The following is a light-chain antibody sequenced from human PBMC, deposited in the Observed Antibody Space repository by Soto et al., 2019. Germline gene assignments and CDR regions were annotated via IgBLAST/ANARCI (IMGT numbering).Light chain of an antibody. CDR3: QTRSNWPT. CDR2: DAS. V-gene: IGKV3-11*01. CDR1: QSVSSY. J-gene: IGKJ3*01. Sequence: EIVLTQSPATLSLSPGERATLSCRASQSVSSYLAWYQQKPGQAPRLLIYDASNSATGIPGMFSGSGSGTYFTLTISSLEASDFAVLYCQTRSNWPTFGPWTKVDNK.